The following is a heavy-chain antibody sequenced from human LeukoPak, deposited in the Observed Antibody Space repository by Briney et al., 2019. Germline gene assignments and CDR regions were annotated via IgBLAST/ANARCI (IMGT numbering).Heavy chain of an antibody. J-gene: IGHJ4*02. CDR2: IWYDGSNK. Sequence: PGGSLRLSCAASGFTVSSNYMSWVRQAPGKGLEWVAVIWYDGSNKYYADSVKGRFTISRDNSKNTLYLQMNSLRAEDTAVYYCARGGYSYVEETDTGFDYWGQGTLVTVSS. D-gene: IGHD5-18*01. CDR3: ARGGYSYVEETDTGFDY. CDR1: GFTVSSNY. V-gene: IGHV3-33*08.